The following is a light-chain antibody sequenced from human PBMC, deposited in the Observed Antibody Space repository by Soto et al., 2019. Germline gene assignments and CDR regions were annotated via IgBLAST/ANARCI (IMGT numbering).Light chain of an antibody. CDR1: QSIGSY. V-gene: IGKV3-11*01. CDR2: DAS. J-gene: IGKJ1*01. CDR3: QLRNNWPPTWT. Sequence: EIVLTQSPATLSLSPGERATLSCRASQSIGSYLAWYQQKPGQAPRLLIYDASNRATGIPARFSGSGSGTDFTLTISILEPEDFAVYYCQLRNNWPPTWTFGQGTKVESK.